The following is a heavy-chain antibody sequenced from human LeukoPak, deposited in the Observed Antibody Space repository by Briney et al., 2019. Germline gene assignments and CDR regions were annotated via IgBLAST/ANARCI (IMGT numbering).Heavy chain of an antibody. J-gene: IGHJ4*02. CDR1: GGSFRGYY. Sequence: PSETLSLTCAVYGGSFRGYYWTWIRQPPGKGLEWIGEINHSGSTNYNPSLKSRVTISVDTSKNQFSLKLSSVTAADTAVYYCARWYSSGWAFDYWGQGTLVTVSS. D-gene: IGHD6-19*01. CDR2: INHSGST. V-gene: IGHV4-34*01. CDR3: ARWYSSGWAFDY.